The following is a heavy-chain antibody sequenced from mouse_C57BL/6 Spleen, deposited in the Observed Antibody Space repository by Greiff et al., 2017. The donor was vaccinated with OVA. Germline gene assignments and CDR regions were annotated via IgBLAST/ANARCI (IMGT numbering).Heavy chain of an antibody. J-gene: IGHJ3*01. CDR2: INPGSGGT. D-gene: IGHD1-2*01. CDR1: GYAFTNYL. CDR3: ARRASYGPWFAY. V-gene: IGHV1-54*01. Sequence: VQLVESGAELVRPGTSVKVSCKASGYAFTNYLIEWVKQRPGQGLEWIGVINPGSGGTNYNEKFKGKATLTADKSSSTAYMQLSSLTSEDSAVYFCARRASYGPWFAYWGQGTLVTVSA.